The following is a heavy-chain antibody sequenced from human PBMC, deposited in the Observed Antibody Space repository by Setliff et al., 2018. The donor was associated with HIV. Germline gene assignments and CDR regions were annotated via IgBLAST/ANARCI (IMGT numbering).Heavy chain of an antibody. CDR3: ARATMVRGANNWFDP. Sequence: SSETLSLTCIVSGGSLSSYSWSWIRQPPGKGLEWIGYIDDSGKTNYNPSLKSRVTMSVDTSKNQFSLKLSSVTAADTAVYYCARATMVRGANNWFDPWGQGTLVTVSS. CDR1: GGSLSSYS. V-gene: IGHV4-59*01. D-gene: IGHD3-10*01. J-gene: IGHJ5*02. CDR2: IDDSGKT.